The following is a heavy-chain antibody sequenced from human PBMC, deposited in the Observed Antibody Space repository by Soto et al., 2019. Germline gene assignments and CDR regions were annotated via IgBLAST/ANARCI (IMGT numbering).Heavy chain of an antibody. Sequence: QVQVVQSGVEVRRPGSSVKVSCKASGDTFKNCVISWVRQSPGQGLEWMGGIIPLFGTTDFAQRFQGRLTITTDESTTTAYIELSRLRTEDTATYYCATELGCGKFSFAWGQGTTVIVSS. V-gene: IGHV1-69*01. J-gene: IGHJ6*02. CDR2: IIPLFGTT. D-gene: IGHD7-27*01. CDR3: ATELGCGKFSFA. CDR1: GDTFKNCV.